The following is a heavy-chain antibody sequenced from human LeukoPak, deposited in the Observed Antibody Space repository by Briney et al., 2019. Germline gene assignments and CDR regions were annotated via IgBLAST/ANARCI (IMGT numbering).Heavy chain of an antibody. CDR2: ISGSGDNT. CDR1: GFTFSSYA. D-gene: IGHD6-13*01. V-gene: IGHV3-23*01. J-gene: IGHJ4*02. CDR3: ATERDSSWTFDS. Sequence: GGSLRLSCAASGFTFSSYAMSWVRQAPGKGLEWVSAISGSGDNTYYADSVKGRFTISRDNSKNTLYLQMNSLRAGDTAVYYCATERDSSWTFDSWGQGTLVTVSS.